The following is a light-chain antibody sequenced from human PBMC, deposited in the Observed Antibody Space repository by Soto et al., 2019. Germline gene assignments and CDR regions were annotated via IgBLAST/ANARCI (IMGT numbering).Light chain of an antibody. CDR1: QSVSSN. J-gene: IGKJ3*01. CDR3: QQYNNWPTPGIT. CDR2: GAS. Sequence: EIVMTQSPATLSVSPGERATLSCRASQSVSSNLAWYQQKPGQAPRLLIYGASTMATGIPARFSGSGSGTEFTLTIRSLRSQDFAVYSCQQYNNWPTPGITFGGGTKVDIK. V-gene: IGKV3-15*01.